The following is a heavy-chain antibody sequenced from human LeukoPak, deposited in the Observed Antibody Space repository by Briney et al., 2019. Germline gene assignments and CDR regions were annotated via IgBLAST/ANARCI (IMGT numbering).Heavy chain of an antibody. Sequence: PSETLSLTCTVSGYSISSGYYWGWIRQPPGKGLEWIGSIYHSGSTYYNPSLKSRVTISVDTSKNQFSLKLSSVTAADTAVYYCARGAPSGSYYRWGQGTLVTVSS. V-gene: IGHV4-38-2*02. CDR2: IYHSGST. CDR1: GYSISSGYY. D-gene: IGHD1-26*01. J-gene: IGHJ5*02. CDR3: ARGAPSGSYYR.